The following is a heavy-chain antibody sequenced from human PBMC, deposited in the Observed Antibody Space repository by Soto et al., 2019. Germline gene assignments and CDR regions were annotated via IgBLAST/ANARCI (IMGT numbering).Heavy chain of an antibody. Sequence: LSLTCTVSGGSISSSSYYWGWIRQPPGKGLEWIGSIYYRGNTYYNPSLKSRVTISVDTSKNQFSLKLSSVTAADTAVYYCARVPGPWGQGTLVTVSS. CDR1: GGSISSSSYY. J-gene: IGHJ5*02. CDR3: ARVPGP. D-gene: IGHD3-10*01. V-gene: IGHV4-39*01. CDR2: IYYRGNT.